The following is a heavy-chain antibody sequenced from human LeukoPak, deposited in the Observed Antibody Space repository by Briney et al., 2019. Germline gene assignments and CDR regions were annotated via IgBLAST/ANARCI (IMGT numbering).Heavy chain of an antibody. CDR2: ISAHNGNT. Sequence: ASMKVSCKASGYTFTSYGISWVRQAPGRGLEWMAWISAHNGNTNYAQNLRDRVTLTTDTSTSTVYMELRSLRSDDTAVYYCASSKTSCNSTSCYDPFDYWGQGTLVTVSS. CDR3: ASSKTSCNSTSCYDPFDY. V-gene: IGHV1-18*01. J-gene: IGHJ4*02. D-gene: IGHD2-2*01. CDR1: GYTFTSYG.